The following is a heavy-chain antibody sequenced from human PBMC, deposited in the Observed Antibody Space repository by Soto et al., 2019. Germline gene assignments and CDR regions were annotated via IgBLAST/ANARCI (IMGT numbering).Heavy chain of an antibody. CDR1: RFTFNTYW. D-gene: IGHD3-16*01. Sequence: EVQLVESGGGLVQPGGSLRLSCSASRFTFNTYWMTWVRQAPGKGLEWVANINQDGSEKHYVDSVKGRFTIYRDNAKNSLYLQMNSLIAEDTAVYYCASELGYWGQGTLVTVSS. V-gene: IGHV3-7*05. J-gene: IGHJ4*02. CDR2: INQDGSEK. CDR3: ASELGY.